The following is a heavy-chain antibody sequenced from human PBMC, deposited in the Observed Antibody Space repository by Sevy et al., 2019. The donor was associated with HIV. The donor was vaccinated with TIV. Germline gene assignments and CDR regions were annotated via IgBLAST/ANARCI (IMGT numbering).Heavy chain of an antibody. V-gene: IGHV3-33*01. CDR2: IWYDGSNK. CDR1: GFTFSSYG. J-gene: IGHJ4*01. D-gene: IGHD3-3*01. CDR3: ARGELNYDFWSGSRGPFDY. Sequence: GGSLRLSCAASGFTFSSYGMHWVRQAPGKGLEWVAVIWYDGSNKYYADSVKGRFTISRDNSKNTLYLQMNSLRAEDTAVYYCARGELNYDFWSGSRGPFDYWGHGTLVTVSS.